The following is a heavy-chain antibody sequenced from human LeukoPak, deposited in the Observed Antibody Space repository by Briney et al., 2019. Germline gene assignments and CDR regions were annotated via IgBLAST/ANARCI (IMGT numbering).Heavy chain of an antibody. CDR3: ASSQYYYDSSGYYHWFDP. Sequence: PGGSLRLSCAASGFTFSSDWMSWVRQAPGKGLEWVVNIKQDGREKYYVDSVKGRFTISRDNAKNSLYLQMNSLRAEDTAVYYCASSQYYYDSSGYYHWFDPWGQGTLVTVSS. CDR1: GFTFSSDW. D-gene: IGHD3-22*01. J-gene: IGHJ5*02. V-gene: IGHV3-7*01. CDR2: IKQDGREK.